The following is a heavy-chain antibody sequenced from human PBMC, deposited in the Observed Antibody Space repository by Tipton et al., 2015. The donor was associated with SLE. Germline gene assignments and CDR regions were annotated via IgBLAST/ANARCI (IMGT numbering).Heavy chain of an antibody. CDR3: ARWNFVTMTGGFDI. D-gene: IGHD1-7*01. J-gene: IGHJ3*02. V-gene: IGHV4-39*07. CDR1: GGSISTSSYY. CDR2: INYSGTT. Sequence: GLVKPSETLSLTCTVSGGSISTSSYYWAWIRQPPGKGLECIGNINYSGTTSYNPSLKSRVTMSVDTSQNQFSLTLRSVTAADTAIYYCARWNFVTMTGGFDIWGQGTMVTVSS.